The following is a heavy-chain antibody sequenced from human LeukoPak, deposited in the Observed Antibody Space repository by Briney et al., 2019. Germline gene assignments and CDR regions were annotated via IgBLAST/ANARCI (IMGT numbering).Heavy chain of an antibody. CDR1: GESFSDYY. CDR2: INHSGST. Sequence: SETLPLTCDVSGESFSDYYWSWIRQSPGKGLEWIGDINHSGSTNYNPSLKSRVTISIDTSKNRFSLNLTSVTAADTAVYYCARGRRMVGAQRPLYSYYYYFDVWGKGTTVTVSS. D-gene: IGHD1-26*01. CDR3: ARGRRMVGAQRPLYSYYYYFDV. V-gene: IGHV4-34*01. J-gene: IGHJ6*03.